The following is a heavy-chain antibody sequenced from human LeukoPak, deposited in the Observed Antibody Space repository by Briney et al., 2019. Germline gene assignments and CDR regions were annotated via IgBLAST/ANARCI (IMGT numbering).Heavy chain of an antibody. CDR1: GFTSSSYA. CDR3: VRDGVGAPPFDY. J-gene: IGHJ4*02. CDR2: ISGSGGST. V-gene: IGHV3-23*01. Sequence: PGGSLRLSCAASGFTSSSYAMSWVRQAPGKGLEWVSAISGSGGSTYYADSVKGRFTISRDNAKNTLLLQMNSLRAEDTAVYYCVRDGVGAPPFDYWGQGVLVTVSS. D-gene: IGHD1-26*01.